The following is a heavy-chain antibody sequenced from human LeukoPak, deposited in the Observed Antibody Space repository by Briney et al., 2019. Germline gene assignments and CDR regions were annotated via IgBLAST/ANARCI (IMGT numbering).Heavy chain of an antibody. CDR3: AREWSAFDI. Sequence: GXSLRLSCAASGRTFTEHYMHWIRQAPGKGLEWVSFIGGTAGNTYYADSVKGRFTISRDNAKNSLYLQMNSLRAEDTAVYYCAREWSAFDIWGQGTMVTVSS. CDR1: GRTFTEHY. D-gene: IGHD2-8*01. V-gene: IGHV3-11*04. CDR2: IGGTAGNT. J-gene: IGHJ3*02.